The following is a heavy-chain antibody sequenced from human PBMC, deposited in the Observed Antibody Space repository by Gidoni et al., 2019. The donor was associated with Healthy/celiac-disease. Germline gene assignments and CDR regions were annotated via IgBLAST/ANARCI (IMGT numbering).Heavy chain of an antibody. CDR3: ARPWSTGATLAFDI. CDR2: IYPGDSDT. V-gene: IGHV5-51*01. J-gene: IGHJ3*02. Sequence: EVQLVQSGAEVQKPGESLKISCTGSGSSFTSYCIGWVRQMPGKGLKWMGIIYPGDSDTRYSPSFQGQVTISVDKSISTAYLQWSSLKASDTAMYYCARPWSTGATLAFDIWGQGTMVTVSS. CDR1: GSSFTSYC. D-gene: IGHD1-26*01.